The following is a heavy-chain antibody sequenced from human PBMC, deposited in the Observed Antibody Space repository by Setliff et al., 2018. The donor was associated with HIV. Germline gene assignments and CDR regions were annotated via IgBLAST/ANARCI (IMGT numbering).Heavy chain of an antibody. CDR3: ATEGYNRPLDY. CDR2: IKSRADGWPT. Sequence: PGGSLRLSCAASGFTFINTWMSWVRQAPGKGLEWVGRIKSRADGWPTDYAAPVKGRFTISRDDSKKTLYLQMNSLKTEDTAVYYCATEGYNRPLDYWGQGTLVTVSS. CDR1: GFTFINTW. V-gene: IGHV3-15*01. D-gene: IGHD5-12*01. J-gene: IGHJ4*02.